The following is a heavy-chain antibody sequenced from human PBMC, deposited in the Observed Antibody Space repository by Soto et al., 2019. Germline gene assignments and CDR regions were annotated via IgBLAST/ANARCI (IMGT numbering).Heavy chain of an antibody. J-gene: IGHJ6*02. CDR2: INPNSGGT. Sequence: ASVKVSCKASGYTFTGYYMHWVRQAPGQGLEWMGWINPNSGGTNYAQKFQGRVTMTRDTSISTAYMELSRLRAEDTAVYYCAREGVAGTRADVWGQGTTVTVSS. CDR1: GYTFTGYY. V-gene: IGHV1-2*02. D-gene: IGHD6-19*01. CDR3: AREGVAGTRADV.